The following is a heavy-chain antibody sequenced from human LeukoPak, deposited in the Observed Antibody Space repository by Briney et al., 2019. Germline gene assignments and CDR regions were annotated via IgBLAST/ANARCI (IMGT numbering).Heavy chain of an antibody. CDR2: IYYSGST. CDR1: GGCISSYY. Sequence: LETLSLTCTVSGGCISSYYWSWIRQPPGKGLEWIGYIYYSGSTNYNPSLKSRVTISVDTSKNQFSLKLSSVTAADTAVYYCARRLIAAAGTVFDYWGQGTLVTVSS. V-gene: IGHV4-59*08. CDR3: ARRLIAAAGTVFDY. D-gene: IGHD6-13*01. J-gene: IGHJ4*02.